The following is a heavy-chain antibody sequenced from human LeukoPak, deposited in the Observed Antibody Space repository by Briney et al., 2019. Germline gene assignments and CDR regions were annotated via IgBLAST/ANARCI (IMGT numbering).Heavy chain of an antibody. J-gene: IGHJ5*02. D-gene: IGHD2-15*01. V-gene: IGHV3-73*01. CDR3: TRDRGTYDWFDP. CDR2: IDKKDNLYAT. CDR1: GFTFSGSA. Sequence: GGSLRLSCAASGFTFSGSAVHWVRQSSGKGLEWVGHIDKKDNLYATAYAESVKGRFTISRDDSKDTAFLHMDSLKTEDTALYYCTRDRGTYDWFDPWGQGTLVTVSS.